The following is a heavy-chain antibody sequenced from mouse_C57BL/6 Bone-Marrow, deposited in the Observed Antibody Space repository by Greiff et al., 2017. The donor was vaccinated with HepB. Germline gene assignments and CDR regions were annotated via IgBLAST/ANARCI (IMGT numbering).Heavy chain of an antibody. J-gene: IGHJ2*01. V-gene: IGHV5-4*01. D-gene: IGHD1-1*01. Sequence: EVNVVESGGGLVKPGGSLKLSCAASGFTFSSYAMSWVRQTPEKRLEWVATISDGGSYTYYPDNVKGRFTISRDNAKNNLYLQMSHLKSEDTAMYYCARDYYGGDYWGQGTTLTVTS. CDR2: ISDGGSYT. CDR3: ARDYYGGDY. CDR1: GFTFSSYA.